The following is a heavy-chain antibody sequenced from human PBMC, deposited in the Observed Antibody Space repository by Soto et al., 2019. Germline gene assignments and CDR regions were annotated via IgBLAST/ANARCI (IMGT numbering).Heavy chain of an antibody. CDR3: VRRHGLTVDAYY. V-gene: IGHV4-30-2*03. J-gene: IGHJ4*02. Sequence: SETLSLTCDVSGDTISTGGYTWAWIRQPPGKALEWIGHTFYSGKSFYNPSLKSRVTMSVDTSKNQFSLNLSSVTAADTAVYYCVRRHGLTVDAYYWGQGTLVTVSS. CDR2: TFYSGKS. CDR1: GDTISTGGYT. D-gene: IGHD2-21*02.